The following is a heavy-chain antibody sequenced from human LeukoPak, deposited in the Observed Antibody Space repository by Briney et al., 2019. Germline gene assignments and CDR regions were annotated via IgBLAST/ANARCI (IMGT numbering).Heavy chain of an antibody. CDR2: ISGDGGST. CDR3: AKDISRKLETYYYYGMDV. D-gene: IGHD1-1*01. CDR1: GFTFDDYA. Sequence: GGSLRLSCAASGFTFDDYAMHWVRQAPGKGLEWVSLISGDGGSTYYADSVKGRFTISRDNSKNSLYLQMNRLRTEDTALYYCAKDISRKLETYYYYGMDVWGQGTTVTVSS. V-gene: IGHV3-43*02. J-gene: IGHJ6*02.